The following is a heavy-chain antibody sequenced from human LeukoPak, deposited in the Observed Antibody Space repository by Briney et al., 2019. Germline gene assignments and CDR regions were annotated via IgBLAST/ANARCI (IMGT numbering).Heavy chain of an antibody. J-gene: IGHJ3*02. D-gene: IGHD3-3*01. CDR2: IKQDGSEK. CDR1: GFTFSSYW. V-gene: IGHV3-7*01. CDR3: AREKPYYDFWSGYEWRSRDTFDI. Sequence: TGGSLRLSCAASGFTFSSYWMSWVRQAPGKGLEWVANIKQDGSEKYYVDSVKGRFTISRDNAKNSLYLQMNSLRAEDTAVYYCAREKPYYDFWSGYEWRSRDTFDIWGQGTMVTVSS.